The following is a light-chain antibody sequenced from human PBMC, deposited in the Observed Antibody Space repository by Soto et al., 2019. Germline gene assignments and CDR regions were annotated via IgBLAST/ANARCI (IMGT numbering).Light chain of an antibody. Sequence: DDQMTQSPSSLSASVGDRVNITCRASQDINTWFAWYQQKAEKAPKSLIYAASSLQTGVPSKFSGSQSGTDFTLTISSLQPEDSATYFCQQYNIYPLTFGGGTKVEIK. CDR3: QQYNIYPLT. CDR1: QDINTW. CDR2: AAS. J-gene: IGKJ4*01. V-gene: IGKV1D-16*01.